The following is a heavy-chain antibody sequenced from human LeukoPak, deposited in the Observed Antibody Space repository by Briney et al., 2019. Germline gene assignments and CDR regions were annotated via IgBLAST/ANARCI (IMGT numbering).Heavy chain of an antibody. CDR1: GYTFNTFG. CDR3: ARVSAVAGASSY. CDR2: IAVYNGDT. J-gene: IGHJ4*02. D-gene: IGHD6-19*01. V-gene: IGHV1-18*01. Sequence: GASVKVSCKASGYTFNTFGITWVRQAPGQGLEWLGWIAVYNGDTNYAQKFQGRVILTTDTSTNTAYMELTSLTSDDTAVYYCARVSAVAGASSYWGQGTLVTVSS.